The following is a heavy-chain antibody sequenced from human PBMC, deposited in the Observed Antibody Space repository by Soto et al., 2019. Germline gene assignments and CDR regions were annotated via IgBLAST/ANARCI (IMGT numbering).Heavy chain of an antibody. CDR3: EREIKNDSSGYYPFDY. V-gene: IGHV4-59*12. D-gene: IGHD3-22*01. CDR2: IFDTGGT. Sequence: SETLSLTCTVSGGSIRSYYWSWIRQPPGKGLEWIGYIFDTGGTNYNPSLKSRVTISVDTSKNQFSLRLSSVTAADTAVYYCEREIKNDSSGYYPFDYWGQVNLVTVSS. J-gene: IGHJ4*02. CDR1: GGSIRSYY.